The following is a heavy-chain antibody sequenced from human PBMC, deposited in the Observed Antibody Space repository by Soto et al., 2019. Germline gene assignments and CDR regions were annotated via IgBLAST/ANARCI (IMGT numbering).Heavy chain of an antibody. J-gene: IGHJ6*02. CDR3: AKDPPWTVGPLAMDV. V-gene: IGHV3-23*01. D-gene: IGHD2-2*01. CDR2: LSGSGGNI. CDR1: GFTFSTHA. Sequence: GSLRLSCVASGFTFSTHAMSWVRQAPGKGLEWVSTLSGSGGNIYYAESVKGRLTISRDDSKNTLYLQMNSLRVEDTAVYYCAKDPPWTVGPLAMDVWGQGTTVTVSS.